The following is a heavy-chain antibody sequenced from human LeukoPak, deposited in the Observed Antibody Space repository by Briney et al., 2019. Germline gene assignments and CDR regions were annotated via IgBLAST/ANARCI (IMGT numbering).Heavy chain of an antibody. D-gene: IGHD6-13*01. CDR1: GFTFTNAW. CDR2: IGTSGTTI. J-gene: IGHJ4*02. Sequence: GGSLRLSCAAPGFTFTNAWMNWVRRAPGKGLEWVSYIGTSGTTIYFADSMKGRFTISRDNAKNSLYLQMNSLRDEDTAVYYCARSDFTTATGFDYWGQGTLVTVSS. CDR3: ARSDFTTATGFDY. V-gene: IGHV3-48*02.